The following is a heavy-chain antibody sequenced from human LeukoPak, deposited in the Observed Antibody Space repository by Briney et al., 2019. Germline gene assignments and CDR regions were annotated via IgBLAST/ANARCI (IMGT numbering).Heavy chain of an antibody. Sequence: PGGFLRLSCAASGFTFSSYAMTWVRQAPGKGLEWVSVLSGSGGSTYYADSVKGRFTISRDNSKNTLYLQMNSLRAEDTAVYYCARSTCSSGGTCYSALVYWGQGTLVTVSS. J-gene: IGHJ4*02. D-gene: IGHD2-15*01. V-gene: IGHV3-23*01. CDR3: ARSTCSSGGTCYSALVY. CDR1: GFTFSSYA. CDR2: LSGSGGST.